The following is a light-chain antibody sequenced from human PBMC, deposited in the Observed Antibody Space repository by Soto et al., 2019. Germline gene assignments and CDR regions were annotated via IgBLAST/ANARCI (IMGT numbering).Light chain of an antibody. CDR3: QQYNNWPFA. Sequence: EIVMTQSPATLSVSPGERATLSCRASQSIGSTIAWYQQKPGQAPRLLIYDASTRATGIPVRFSGSGSGTEFTLTINSLQSEDFTVYYCQQYNNWPFAFGPGTKVDIK. CDR1: QSIGST. V-gene: IGKV3-15*01. CDR2: DAS. J-gene: IGKJ3*01.